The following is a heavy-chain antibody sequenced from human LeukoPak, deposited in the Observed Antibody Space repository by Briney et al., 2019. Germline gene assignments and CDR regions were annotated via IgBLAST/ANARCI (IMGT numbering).Heavy chain of an antibody. CDR3: AGDLFPKIPGATTPLVGFDY. CDR2: IYTSGST. D-gene: IGHD1-26*01. CDR1: GGSISSYY. Sequence: SETLSLTCTVSGGSISSYYWSWIRQPAGKGLEWIGRIYTSGSTNYNPSLKSRVTMSVDTSKNQFSLKLSSVTAADTAVYYCAGDLFPKIPGATTPLVGFDYWGQGTLVTVSS. V-gene: IGHV4-4*07. J-gene: IGHJ4*02.